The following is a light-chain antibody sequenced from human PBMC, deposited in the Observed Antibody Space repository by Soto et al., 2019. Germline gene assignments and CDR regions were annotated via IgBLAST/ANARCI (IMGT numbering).Light chain of an antibody. Sequence: DIQMSESASSLSASVGHSVTITSRASQSISSYLNWYQQTPGKAPKLLIYDASNLETGVPSRFSGSGSGTDFTFTISSLQPEDIATYYCQQYDNLPITFGQGTRVEIK. V-gene: IGKV1-33*01. J-gene: IGKJ5*01. CDR1: QSISSY. CDR3: QQYDNLPIT. CDR2: DAS.